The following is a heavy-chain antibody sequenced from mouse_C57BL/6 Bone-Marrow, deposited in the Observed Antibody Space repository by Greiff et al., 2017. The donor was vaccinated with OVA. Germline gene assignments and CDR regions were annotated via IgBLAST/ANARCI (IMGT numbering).Heavy chain of an antibody. CDR1: GYTFTSYW. CDR2: IDPSDSYT. CDR3: ARGERVSTAQADY. V-gene: IGHV1-50*01. Sequence: VQLQQPGAELVKPGASVKLSCKASGYTFTSYWMQWVKQRPGQGLEWIGEIDPSDSYTNYNQKFKGKATLTVDTSSSTAYMQLSSLTSEDSAVYYCARGERVSTAQADYWGQGTTLTVSS. J-gene: IGHJ2*01. D-gene: IGHD3-2*02.